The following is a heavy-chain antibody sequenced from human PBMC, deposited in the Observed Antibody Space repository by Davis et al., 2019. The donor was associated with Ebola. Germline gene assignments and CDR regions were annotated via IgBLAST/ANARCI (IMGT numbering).Heavy chain of an antibody. Sequence: ASVKVSCKASRYTFTSYYMHWVRQAPGQGLEWMGWISAYNGNTNYAQKLQGRVTMTTDTSTSTAYMELRSLRSDDTAVYYCARGITMVRGYDWFDPWGQGTLVTVSS. J-gene: IGHJ5*02. D-gene: IGHD3-10*01. V-gene: IGHV1-18*04. CDR1: RYTFTSYY. CDR2: ISAYNGNT. CDR3: ARGITMVRGYDWFDP.